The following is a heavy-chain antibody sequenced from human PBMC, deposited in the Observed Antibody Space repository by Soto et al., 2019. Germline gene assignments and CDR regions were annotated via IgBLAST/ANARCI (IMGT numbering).Heavy chain of an antibody. CDR2: IYYSGST. Sequence: SETLSLTCTVSGDSISSSSHYWGWIRQPPGKGLEWIGSIYYSGSTYYNPSLKSRVTISVDMAKNQFSLKLSSVTAADTAVYYCARHSYLSSSWYSPRNYYYYYSGMDVWGQGTMVTVSS. V-gene: IGHV4-39*01. J-gene: IGHJ6*02. CDR1: GDSISSSSHY. CDR3: ARHSYLSSSWYSPRNYYYYYSGMDV. D-gene: IGHD6-13*01.